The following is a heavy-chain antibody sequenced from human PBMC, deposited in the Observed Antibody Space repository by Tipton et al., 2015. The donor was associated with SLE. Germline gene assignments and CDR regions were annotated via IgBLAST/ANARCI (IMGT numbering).Heavy chain of an antibody. D-gene: IGHD6-13*01. CDR2: IYTSGST. CDR1: DGSISSYY. Sequence: PGLVKPSETLSLTCTVSDGSISSYYWSWIRQPPGKGLEWIGYIYTSGSTNYNPSLKSRVTISVDTSKNQFSLKLSSVTAADTAVYYCARDRRLIAAPSFWWYLDLWGRGTLVTVSS. J-gene: IGHJ2*01. V-gene: IGHV4-4*08. CDR3: ARDRRLIAAPSFWWYLDL.